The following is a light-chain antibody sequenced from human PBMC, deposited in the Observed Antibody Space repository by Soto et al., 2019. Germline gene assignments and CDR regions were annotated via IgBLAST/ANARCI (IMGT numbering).Light chain of an antibody. Sequence: DIVMTQSPGSLCVFPVEGATFSCRASQSVSSKLAWYQQKPGQAPRLVIYDTSTRATGIPARFSGSGSGTEFTLTISSLQSEDFAVYYCQQYNKWSSITFGQGTRLEIK. CDR2: DTS. CDR1: QSVSSK. J-gene: IGKJ5*01. V-gene: IGKV3-15*01. CDR3: QQYNKWSSIT.